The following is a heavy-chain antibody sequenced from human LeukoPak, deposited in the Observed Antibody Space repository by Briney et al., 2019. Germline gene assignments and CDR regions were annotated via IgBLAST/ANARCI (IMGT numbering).Heavy chain of an antibody. CDR3: ARGGLDRYYYDSSGTEPS. J-gene: IGHJ3*01. D-gene: IGHD3-22*01. CDR1: GFTFSSYS. CDR2: ISSSSSYI. Sequence: GGSLRLSCAASGFTFSSYSMNWVRQAPGKGLEWVSSISSSSSYIYYADSVKGRFTISRDNAKNSLYLQMNSLRAEDTAVYYCARGGLDRYYYDSSGTEPSWGQGTMVTVSS. V-gene: IGHV3-21*01.